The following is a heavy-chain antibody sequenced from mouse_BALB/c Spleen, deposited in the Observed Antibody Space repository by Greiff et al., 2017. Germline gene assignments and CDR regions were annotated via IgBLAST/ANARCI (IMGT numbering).Heavy chain of an antibody. V-gene: IGHV2-9*02. Sequence: VQVVESGPGLVAPSQSLSITCTVSGFSLTSYGVHWVRQPPGKGLECLGVIWAGGSTNYNSALTYRLSISKDNSKSQVFLKMNSLQTDDTAMYYCASSHYYGYAMDYWGQGTSVTVSS. CDR2: IWAGGST. CDR3: ASSHYYGYAMDY. CDR1: GFSLTSYG. J-gene: IGHJ4*01. D-gene: IGHD1-2*01.